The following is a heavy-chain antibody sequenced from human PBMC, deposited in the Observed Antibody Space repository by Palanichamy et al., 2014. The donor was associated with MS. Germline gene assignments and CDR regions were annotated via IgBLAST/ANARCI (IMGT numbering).Heavy chain of an antibody. Sequence: NYMSWVRQAPGKGLEWVSVVYSGGSTYYADSVRGRFTISRHNSENTVYLQMNSLRPEDTAVYYCARETGGAVAGTNAFDIWGQGTIVTVSS. D-gene: IGHD6-19*01. CDR3: ARETGGAVAGTNAFDI. CDR2: VYSGGST. CDR1: NY. J-gene: IGHJ3*02. V-gene: IGHV3-53*04.